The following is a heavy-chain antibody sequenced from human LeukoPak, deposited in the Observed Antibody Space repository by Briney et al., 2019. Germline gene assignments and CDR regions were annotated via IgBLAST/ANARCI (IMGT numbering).Heavy chain of an antibody. CDR2: IIPILGIA. V-gene: IGHV1-69*04. CDR1: GGTFSSYT. Sequence: ASVKVSCKASGGTFSSYTISWVRQAPGQGLEWMGRIIPILGIANYAQKFQGRVTITADKSTSTAYMELSSLRSEDTAVYYCARDLYYSSSSPRSFDYWGQGTLVTVSS. CDR3: ARDLYYSSSSPRSFDY. J-gene: IGHJ4*02. D-gene: IGHD6-6*01.